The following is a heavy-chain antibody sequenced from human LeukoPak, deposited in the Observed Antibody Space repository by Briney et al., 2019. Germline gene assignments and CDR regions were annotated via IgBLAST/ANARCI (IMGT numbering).Heavy chain of an antibody. J-gene: IGHJ3*02. Sequence: PGGSLRLSCAASGFTFSNYAMSWVRQAPGRGLEWVSDISSSGYITYYTDSVKGRFTISRDNSKNTLFLQMNSLRAEDTAVYYCAKDRSATMIVVVPDAFDIWGQGTMVTVSS. V-gene: IGHV3-23*01. CDR2: ISSSGYIT. CDR1: GFTFSNYA. D-gene: IGHD3-22*01. CDR3: AKDRSATMIVVVPDAFDI.